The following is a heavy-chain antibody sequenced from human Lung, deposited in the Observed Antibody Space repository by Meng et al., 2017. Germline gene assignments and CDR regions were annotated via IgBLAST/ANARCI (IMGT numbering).Heavy chain of an antibody. V-gene: IGHV1-2*06. Sequence: QVQLVQSGAEVKKPGASVKVSCKASGYSFTGYYMHRVRQGPGQGLEWMGRINPNSGGTRYAQKFQGRVTMTRDTAISTAYMELSSLIFDDTAVYYCARGPGAVRSPYYFDYWGQGTLVTVSS. J-gene: IGHJ4*02. CDR2: INPNSGGT. CDR3: ARGPGAVRSPYYFDY. D-gene: IGHD2-15*01. CDR1: GYSFTGYY.